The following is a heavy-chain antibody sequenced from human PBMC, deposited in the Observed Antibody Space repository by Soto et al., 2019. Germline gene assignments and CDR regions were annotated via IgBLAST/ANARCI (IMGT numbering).Heavy chain of an antibody. V-gene: IGHV1-18*01. J-gene: IGHJ5*02. D-gene: IGHD2-15*01. CDR3: ATVGSLSGGPTDFDP. Sequence: QVQLVQSGAEVKKPGASVKVSCKASGYSFTNYGISWVRQAPGQGLEWMGWISAYNGNTNYAQKLQGRVTMTTDISXXTAYMELRSLRSDDTAVYYCATVGSLSGGPTDFDPWGQGTLVTVSS. CDR1: GYSFTNYG. CDR2: ISAYNGNT.